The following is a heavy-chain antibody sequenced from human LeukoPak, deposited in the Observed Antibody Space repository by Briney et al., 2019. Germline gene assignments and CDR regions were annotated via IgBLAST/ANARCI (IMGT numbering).Heavy chain of an antibody. CDR1: GFTFSSYA. J-gene: IGHJ4*02. D-gene: IGHD2-2*01. V-gene: IGHV3-30-3*01. CDR2: ISYDGSNK. Sequence: PGGSLRLSCAASGFTFSSYAMHWVRQAPGKGLEWVAVISYDGSNKYYADSVKGRFTISGDNSKNTLYLQMNSLRAEDTAVYYCARQDIVVVPAAYQANYYFDYWGQGTLVTVSS. CDR3: ARQDIVVVPAAYQANYYFDY.